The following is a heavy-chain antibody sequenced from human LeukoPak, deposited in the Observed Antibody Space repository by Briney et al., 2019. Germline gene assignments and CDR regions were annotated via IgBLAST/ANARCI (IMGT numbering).Heavy chain of an antibody. CDR1: GYTFTNYG. J-gene: IGHJ5*02. D-gene: IGHD2-15*01. CDR2: ISAYNGNT. CDR3: AREYCSGGSCHHGSWFDP. V-gene: IGHV1-18*01. Sequence: ASVSVSCKASGYTFTNYGISWVRQAPGQGLEWMGWISAYNGNTNYAQKLQGRVTMTTDTSTSTAYMELRSLRSDDTAVYYCAREYCSGGSCHHGSWFDPWGQGTLVTVSS.